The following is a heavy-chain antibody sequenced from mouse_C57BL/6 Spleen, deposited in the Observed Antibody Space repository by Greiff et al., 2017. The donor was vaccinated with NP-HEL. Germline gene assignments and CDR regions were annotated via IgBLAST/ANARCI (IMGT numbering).Heavy chain of an antibody. D-gene: IGHD1-1*01. CDR1: GYTFTSYW. CDR2: IYPGSGST. Sequence: QVQLQQPGAELVKPGASVKMSCKASGYTFTSYWITWVKQRPGQGLEWIGDIYPGSGSTNYNEKFKSKATLTVDTSSSTAYMQLSSLTSEDSAVYYCARGITTVVANDFDYWGQGTTLTVSS. V-gene: IGHV1-55*01. J-gene: IGHJ2*01. CDR3: ARGITTVVANDFDY.